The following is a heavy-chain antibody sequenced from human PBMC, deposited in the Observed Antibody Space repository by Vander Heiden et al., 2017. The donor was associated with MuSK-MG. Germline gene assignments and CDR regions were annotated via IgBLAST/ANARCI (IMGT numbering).Heavy chain of an antibody. J-gene: IGHJ4*02. D-gene: IGHD6-19*01. Sequence: QVQLVQSGAEVQKPGASVKVSCKASGYTVTSCDMHWVRQAPGQGLEWMGISNPSGGSTSYAQKFQGRVTMTRDTSTSTVYMELSSLRSEDTAVYYCARDQVAGGNDYWGQGTLVTVSS. V-gene: IGHV1-46*03. CDR1: GYTVTSCD. CDR3: ARDQVAGGNDY. CDR2: SNPSGGST.